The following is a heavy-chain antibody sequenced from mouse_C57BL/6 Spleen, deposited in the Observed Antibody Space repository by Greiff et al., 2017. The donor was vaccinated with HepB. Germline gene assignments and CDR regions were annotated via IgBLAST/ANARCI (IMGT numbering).Heavy chain of an antibody. D-gene: IGHD2-5*01. V-gene: IGHV1-55*01. Sequence: QVQLKQPGAELVKPGASVKMSCKASGYTFTSYWITWVKQRPGQGLEWIGDIYPGSGSTNYNEKFKSKATLTVDTSSSTAYMQLSSLTSADSAVYYCARNSNYVFYAMDYWGQGTSVTVSS. CDR2: IYPGSGST. CDR3: ARNSNYVFYAMDY. J-gene: IGHJ4*01. CDR1: GYTFTSYW.